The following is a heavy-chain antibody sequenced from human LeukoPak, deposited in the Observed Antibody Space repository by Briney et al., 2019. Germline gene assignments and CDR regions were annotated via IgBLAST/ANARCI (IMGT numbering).Heavy chain of an antibody. CDR3: ARGKYYYDSGTYYNFDY. CDR2: IYPGDSDT. D-gene: IGHD3-10*01. J-gene: IGHJ4*02. Sequence: GESLKISCKGSGYRFTSYWIGWVRQMPGKGLEWMGIIYPGDSDTRYSPSFQGQVTISADKSISTAYLQWSSLKASDTAMYYCARGKYYYDSGTYYNFDYWGQGTLVTVSS. V-gene: IGHV5-51*01. CDR1: GYRFTSYW.